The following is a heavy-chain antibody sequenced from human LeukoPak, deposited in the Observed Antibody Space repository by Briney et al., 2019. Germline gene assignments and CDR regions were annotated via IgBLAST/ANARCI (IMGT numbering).Heavy chain of an antibody. CDR1: GYTFTGYY. Sequence: GASVKVSCKASGYTFTGYYMHWVRQAPGQGLEWMGWINPNSGGTNYAQKFQGRVTMTRDTSISTAYMELSRLRSDDTAVYYCAREAPGIAAAGTLGVFDIWGQGTMVTVSS. D-gene: IGHD6-13*01. CDR3: AREAPGIAAAGTLGVFDI. CDR2: INPNSGGT. V-gene: IGHV1-2*02. J-gene: IGHJ3*02.